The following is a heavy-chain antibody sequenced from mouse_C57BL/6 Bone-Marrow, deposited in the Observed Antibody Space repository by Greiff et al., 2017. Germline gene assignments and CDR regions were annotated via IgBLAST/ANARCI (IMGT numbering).Heavy chain of an antibody. CDR2: IWWDDDK. CDR3: DRIKGLRRVFAY. V-gene: IGHV8-8*01. J-gene: IGHJ3*01. Sequence: QVTLKESGPGILQPSQTLSLTCSFSGFSLSTFGMGVGWIRQPSGKGLEWQAHIWWDDDKYFNPALKRRLTIYKDTSKNQVFLKIANVDTADAATYYCDRIKGLRRVFAYWGQGTLVTVSA. CDR1: GFSLSTFGMG. D-gene: IGHD2-2*01.